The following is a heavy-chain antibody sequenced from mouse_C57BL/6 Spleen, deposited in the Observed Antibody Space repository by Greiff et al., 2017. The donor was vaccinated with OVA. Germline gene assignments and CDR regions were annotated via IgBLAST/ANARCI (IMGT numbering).Heavy chain of an antibody. CDR1: GYAFSSYW. D-gene: IGHD1-1*01. J-gene: IGHJ2*01. CDR2: IYPGDGDT. CDR3: ARWDYGSNFDY. Sequence: QVQLQQSGAELVKPGASVKISCKASGYAFSSYWMNWVKQRPGKGLEWIGQIYPGDGDTNYNGKFKGKATLTADKSSSTAYMQLSSLTSEDSAVYFCARWDYGSNFDYWGQGTTLTVSS. V-gene: IGHV1-80*01.